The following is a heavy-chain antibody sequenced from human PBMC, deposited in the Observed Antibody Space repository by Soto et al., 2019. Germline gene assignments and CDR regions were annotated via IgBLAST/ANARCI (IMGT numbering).Heavy chain of an antibody. D-gene: IGHD3-22*01. CDR3: AKDANYYDSSGYVYY. J-gene: IGHJ4*02. CDR1: GFTFSSYA. Sequence: EVQLLESGGGLVQPGGSLRLSCAASGFTFSSYAMNWVRQAPGKGLEWVSAISGSGGSTYYADSVKGRFTISRDNSKNTLYLQMNSLRAEATAVYYCAKDANYYDSSGYVYYWGQGTLVTVSS. V-gene: IGHV3-23*01. CDR2: ISGSGGST.